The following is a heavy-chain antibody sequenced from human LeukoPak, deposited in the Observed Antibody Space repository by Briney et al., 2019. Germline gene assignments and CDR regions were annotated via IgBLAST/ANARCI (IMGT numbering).Heavy chain of an antibody. CDR1: GGSFSGYY. CDR3: ARLFRYYYDSSGYYPFDY. D-gene: IGHD3-22*01. Sequence: SGTLPLTCAVYGGSFSGYYWSWIRQPPGKGLEWIGEINHSGSTNYNPSLKSRVTISVDTSKNQFSLKLSSVTAADTAVYYCARLFRYYYDSSGYYPFDYWGQGTLVAVSS. J-gene: IGHJ4*02. CDR2: INHSGST. V-gene: IGHV4-34*01.